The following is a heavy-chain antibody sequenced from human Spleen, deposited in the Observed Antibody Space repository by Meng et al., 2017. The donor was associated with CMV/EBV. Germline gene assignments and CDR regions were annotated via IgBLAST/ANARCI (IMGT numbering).Heavy chain of an antibody. Sequence: ASVKVSCKASGYTFTSYYMHWVRQAPGQGLEWMGWISAYNGNTDYARSFQDRVTMTTDTSTSTAYMELRSLRSDDTAVYYCARDWSTHYYGTGSPLWFWGQGTLVTVSS. CDR1: GYTFTSYY. D-gene: IGHD3-10*01. V-gene: IGHV1-18*04. J-gene: IGHJ4*02. CDR2: ISAYNGNT. CDR3: ARDWSTHYYGTGSPLWF.